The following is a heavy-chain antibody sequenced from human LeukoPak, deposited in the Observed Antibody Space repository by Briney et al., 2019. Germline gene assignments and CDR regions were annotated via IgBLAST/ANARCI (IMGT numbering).Heavy chain of an antibody. J-gene: IGHJ4*02. CDR3: ATFPYGDRAFDF. D-gene: IGHD4-17*01. CDR1: GGSISSYY. CDR2: IYYRGTT. Sequence: SETLSLTCTVSGGSISSYYWSWIRQPPGKGLEWIGYIYYRGTTKFNPSLKSRVTISVDTSKNQLSLKLSSVTAAGTAVYYCATFPYGDRAFDFWGQGALVTVSS. V-gene: IGHV4-59*08.